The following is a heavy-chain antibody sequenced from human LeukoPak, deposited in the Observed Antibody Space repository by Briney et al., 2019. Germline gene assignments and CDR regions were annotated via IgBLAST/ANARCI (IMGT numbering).Heavy chain of an antibody. V-gene: IGHV3-23*01. D-gene: IGHD1-26*01. CDR1: GFSSSSYA. J-gene: IGHJ4*02. CDR2: ISGSGGST. CDR3: AKGVSVGGAYYFDY. Sequence: GGSLRLSCAASGFSSSSYAMSWVPHAPGKGLEWVSAISGSGGSTYYADSVKGRFTISRDNSKNTLYLQMNSLRAEDTAVYYCAKGVSVGGAYYFDYWGQGTLVTVSS.